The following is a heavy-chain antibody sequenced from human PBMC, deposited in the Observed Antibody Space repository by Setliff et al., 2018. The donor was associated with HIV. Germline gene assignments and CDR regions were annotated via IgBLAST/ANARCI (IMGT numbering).Heavy chain of an antibody. CDR3: ARHSPNVGVRGDAFDI. CDR1: GGSISSHY. CDR2: IYTSGST. J-gene: IGHJ3*02. D-gene: IGHD2-8*01. Sequence: SETLSLTCTVSGGSISSHYCSWIRQPPGKGLEWIGHIYTSGSTNYNPSLKSRVTMSVGTSKNQFSLKLSSVTAADTAVYYCARHSPNVGVRGDAFDIWGQGTVVTVSS. V-gene: IGHV4-59*08.